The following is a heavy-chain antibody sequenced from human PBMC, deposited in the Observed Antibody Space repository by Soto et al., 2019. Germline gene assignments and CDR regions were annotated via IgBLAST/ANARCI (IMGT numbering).Heavy chain of an antibody. J-gene: IGHJ4*01. CDR3: AREISGWTLFES. CDR1: GFTFSTYW. Sequence: PGGSLRLSCEASGFTFSTYWFHWVRQTPGKGLEWVSRIDRDGSNTKYADSVKGRFTISRDNAKNTVYLQMNSLRVEDTALYYCAREISGWTLFESWGHGTLVTVSS. D-gene: IGHD6-19*01. V-gene: IGHV3-74*03. CDR2: IDRDGSNT.